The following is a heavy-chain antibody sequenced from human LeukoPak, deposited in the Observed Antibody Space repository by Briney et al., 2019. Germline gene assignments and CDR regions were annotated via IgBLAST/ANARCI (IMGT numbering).Heavy chain of an antibody. CDR1: RDTFTNYY. V-gene: IGHV5-51*01. Sequence: GESLKISCKGSRDTFTNYYIAWVRQMPGKGLEWMGIIFPGDSYTKYGPSFQGQVTISVDKSITTAYLQWSSLKASDTAMYFCARLHGISGTIFYYYYMDVWGKGTTVTVSS. CDR2: IFPGDSYT. D-gene: IGHD1-7*01. CDR3: ARLHGISGTIFYYYYMDV. J-gene: IGHJ6*03.